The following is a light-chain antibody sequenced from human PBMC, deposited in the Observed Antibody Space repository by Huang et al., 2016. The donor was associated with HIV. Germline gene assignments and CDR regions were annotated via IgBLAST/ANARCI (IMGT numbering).Light chain of an antibody. Sequence: DVVMTQSPLSLSVTPGQPASISCKSSQSLLHTDGKTYLYWFLQKPGQSPQLLIFEASGRFSGVPDRFSGSGSGTDFTLKISRVEAEDVGVYYCMQGIHLYTFGQGTKLEIK. CDR1: QSLLHTDGKTY. J-gene: IGKJ2*01. CDR3: MQGIHLYT. CDR2: EAS. V-gene: IGKV2-29*03.